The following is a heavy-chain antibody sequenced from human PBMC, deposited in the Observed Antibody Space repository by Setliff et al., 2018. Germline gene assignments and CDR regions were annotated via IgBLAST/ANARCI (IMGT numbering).Heavy chain of an antibody. Sequence: ASVKVSCKASGYTFVGYYLHWVRQAPGQGLEWMGWINPKIGGTNYAQKFQGRVTMTRDASINTAFMHLSSLKSDDMAVYYCAREPYDYIWGSYRSPYFDHWGQGALVTVSS. CDR3: AREPYDYIWGSYRSPYFDH. CDR1: GYTFVGYY. J-gene: IGHJ4*02. D-gene: IGHD3-16*02. V-gene: IGHV1-2*02. CDR2: INPKIGGT.